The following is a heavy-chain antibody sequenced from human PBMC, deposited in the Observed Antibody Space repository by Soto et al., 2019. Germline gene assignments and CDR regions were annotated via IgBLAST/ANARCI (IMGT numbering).Heavy chain of an antibody. D-gene: IGHD2-2*01. CDR3: ARAHLRYCSSTSCYKTTPSAFDY. Sequence: SVKVSCKASGVTFSSYAISWVRQAPGQGLEWMGGIIPIFGTANYAQKFQGRVTITADESTSTAYMELSSLRSEDTAVYYCARAHLRYCSSTSCYKTTPSAFDYWGQGTLVTVSS. J-gene: IGHJ4*02. V-gene: IGHV1-69*13. CDR2: IIPIFGTA. CDR1: GVTFSSYA.